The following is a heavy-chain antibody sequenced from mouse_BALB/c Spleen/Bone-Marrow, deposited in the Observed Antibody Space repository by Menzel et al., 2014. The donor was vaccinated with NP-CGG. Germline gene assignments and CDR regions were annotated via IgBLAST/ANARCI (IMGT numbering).Heavy chain of an antibody. J-gene: IGHJ4*01. CDR1: GYTFTDYE. D-gene: IGHD2-1*01. CDR2: IDPETGGT. Sequence: ESGAELVRPGASVALSCNASGYTFTDYEMHWVKQTPVHGLEWIGAIDPETGGTAYNQKFNGKATLTADKSSSTAYMELRSLTSEDSAVYYCTRSLYGNYVMDFWGQGTSVTVSS. CDR3: TRSLYGNYVMDF. V-gene: IGHV1-15*01.